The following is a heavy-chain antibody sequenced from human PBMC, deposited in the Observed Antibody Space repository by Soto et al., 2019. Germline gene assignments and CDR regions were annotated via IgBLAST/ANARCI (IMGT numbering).Heavy chain of an antibody. D-gene: IGHD3-10*01. Sequence: QVQLQESGPGLVKPSQTLSLTCTVSGGSISSGDYYWSWIRQPPGKGLEWIGYIYYSGSTYYNPSLKSRVTISVATSKNQFSLKLSSVTAADTAVYYCGRGGGCYDSGYYYGMDVWGQGTTVTVSS. J-gene: IGHJ6*02. CDR1: GGSISSGDYY. CDR2: IYYSGST. CDR3: GRGGGCYDSGYYYGMDV. V-gene: IGHV4-30-4*01.